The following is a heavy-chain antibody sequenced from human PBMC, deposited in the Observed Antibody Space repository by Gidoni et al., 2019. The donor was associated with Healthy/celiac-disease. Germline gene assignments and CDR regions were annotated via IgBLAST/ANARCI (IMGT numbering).Heavy chain of an antibody. Sequence: EVQLVESGGGLVQPGGFLRLPCAASGFPFSCYSMNWVRQAPGKGLEWVSSISSSSSYRYYADSVKGRFTISRDNAKNSLYLQMNSLRAEDTAVYYCARGLVDTMITPWFDPWGQGTLVTVSS. CDR1: GFPFSCYS. V-gene: IGHV3-21*01. D-gene: IGHD3-22*01. CDR3: ARGLVDTMITPWFDP. J-gene: IGHJ5*02. CDR2: ISSSSSYR.